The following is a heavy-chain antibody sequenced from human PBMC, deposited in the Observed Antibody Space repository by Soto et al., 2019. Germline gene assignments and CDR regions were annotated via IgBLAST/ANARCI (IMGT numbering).Heavy chain of an antibody. CDR2: INSDGSST. D-gene: IGHD2-15*01. Sequence: GESLKISCAASGFTFSSYWMHWVRQAPGKGLVWVSRINSDGSSTSYADSVKGRFTISRDKAKNTLYLQMNSLRAEDTAVYYCARDVGDCSGGSCPLTAYYYYYYMDVWGKGTTVTVSS. J-gene: IGHJ6*03. V-gene: IGHV3-74*01. CDR3: ARDVGDCSGGSCPLTAYYYYYYMDV. CDR1: GFTFSSYW.